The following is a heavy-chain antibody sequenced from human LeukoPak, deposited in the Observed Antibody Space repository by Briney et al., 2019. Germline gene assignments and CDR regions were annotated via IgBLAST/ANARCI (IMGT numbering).Heavy chain of an antibody. D-gene: IGHD5-18*01. V-gene: IGHV1-46*01. J-gene: IGHJ5*02. CDR2: INPSGGST. CDR3: ARARYSYGYNPHNWFDP. Sequence: ASVKVSCKASGYTFTSYYMHWVRQAPGQGLEWMGIINPSGGSTSYAQKFQGRVTMTRDMSTSTVYMELSSLRSEDTAVYYCARARYSYGYNPHNWFDPWGQGTLVTVSS. CDR1: GYTFTSYY.